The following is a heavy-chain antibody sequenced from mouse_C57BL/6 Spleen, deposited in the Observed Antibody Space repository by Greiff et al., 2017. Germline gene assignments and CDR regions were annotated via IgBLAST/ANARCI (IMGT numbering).Heavy chain of an antibody. CDR2: ISDGGSYT. Sequence: EVQGVESGGGLVKPGGSLKLSCAASGFTFSSYAMSWVRQTPEKRLEWVATISDGGSYTYYPDNVKGRFTISRDNAKNNLYLQMSHLKSEDTAMYYCARAPRIITTVGYFDYWGQGTTLTVSS. V-gene: IGHV5-4*01. J-gene: IGHJ2*01. CDR1: GFTFSSYA. D-gene: IGHD1-1*01. CDR3: ARAPRIITTVGYFDY.